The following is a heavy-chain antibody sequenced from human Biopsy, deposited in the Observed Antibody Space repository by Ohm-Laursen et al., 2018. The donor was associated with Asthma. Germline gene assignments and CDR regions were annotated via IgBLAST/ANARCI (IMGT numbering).Heavy chain of an antibody. V-gene: IGHV1-24*01. CDR2: HDHEEGGT. J-gene: IGHJ4*02. CDR3: ASDFPKDYVRYNFQF. CDR1: GYSLTDFS. D-gene: IGHD4-17*01. Sequence: ASVKVSCKTSGYSLTDFSMHWVRQAPGQGLEWMGGHDHEEGGTVNARRFQGRVTMTEDTSTDTAYMELSSLSSDDTAVYYCASDFPKDYVRYNFQFWGQGTLVTVSS.